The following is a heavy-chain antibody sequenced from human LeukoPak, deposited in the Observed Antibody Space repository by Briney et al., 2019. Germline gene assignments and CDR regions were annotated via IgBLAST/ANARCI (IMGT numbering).Heavy chain of an antibody. CDR1: GGSISIGSYY. Sequence: SETLSLTCTVSGGSISIGSYYWSWIRQPAGKGLEWIGRIYAGGNTNYNPSHYSPSLKSRVIISIDTSKSQFSLNLTSVTAADTAVYYCAREFRGGGESRIFDYWGQGTLVTVSS. CDR2: IYAGGNT. CDR3: AREFRGGGESRIFDY. D-gene: IGHD2-21*01. V-gene: IGHV4-61*02. J-gene: IGHJ4*02.